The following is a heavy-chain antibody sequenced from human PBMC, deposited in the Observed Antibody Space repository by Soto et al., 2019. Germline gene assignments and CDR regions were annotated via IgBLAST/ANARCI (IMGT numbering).Heavy chain of an antibody. V-gene: IGHV3-48*02. Sequence: PGGSLRLSCAASGFTFNTYSMNWVRQAPGKGLEWVSYISKSSSTILYADSVKGRFSISRDNAKKSLYLQMNSLRDEDTAVYYCARDANDYGYYFDSWGQGTLVTVSS. CDR2: ISKSSSTI. CDR3: ARDANDYGYYFDS. J-gene: IGHJ4*02. D-gene: IGHD4-17*01. CDR1: GFTFNTYS.